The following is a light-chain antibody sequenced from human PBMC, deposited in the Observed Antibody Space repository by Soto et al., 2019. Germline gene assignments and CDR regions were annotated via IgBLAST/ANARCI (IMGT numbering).Light chain of an antibody. CDR3: QQYNSWPQT. V-gene: IGKV3-15*01. Sequence: EIVMTQSPATLSVSPGERATLSCRASQSVSSNLAWYQQKPGQAPRLLIYGASTRATGIPARFSGSGSGTEFTLTISSLQPEDFTVYYCQQYNSWPQTFGLGTKVDIK. CDR1: QSVSSN. J-gene: IGKJ1*01. CDR2: GAS.